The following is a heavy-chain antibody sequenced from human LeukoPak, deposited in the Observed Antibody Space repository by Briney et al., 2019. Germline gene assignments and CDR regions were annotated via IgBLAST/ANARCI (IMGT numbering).Heavy chain of an antibody. CDR2: INPNSGGT. CDR3: ARDPYCTSPGCSYNWFDL. V-gene: IGHV1-2*02. J-gene: IGHJ5*02. CDR1: GYTFTGYY. D-gene: IGHD2-2*01. Sequence: GASVKVSCKASGYTFTGYYMHWVRQAPGQGLEWMGWINPNSGGTNYAQKFQGRVTMTRDTSISTAYMELSSLRSDDTAVYYCARDPYCTSPGCSYNWFDLWGQGTLVTVSS.